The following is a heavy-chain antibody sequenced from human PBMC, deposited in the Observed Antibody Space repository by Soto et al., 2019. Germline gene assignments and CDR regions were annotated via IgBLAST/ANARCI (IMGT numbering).Heavy chain of an antibody. V-gene: IGHV4-39*01. CDR3: ARPEPYYGSTGWFDP. J-gene: IGHJ5*01. CDR2: VYCNGNT. CDR1: GASINNFAYY. Sequence: LSLTCSVSGASINNFAYYWCWIRQPPGKGLEWFGTVYCNGNTYYNPSLRSRVAISVDTAKNQSALAVTSVTAADTAVYFCARPEPYYGSTGWFDPGRQGNLVPVSS. D-gene: IGHD3-10*01.